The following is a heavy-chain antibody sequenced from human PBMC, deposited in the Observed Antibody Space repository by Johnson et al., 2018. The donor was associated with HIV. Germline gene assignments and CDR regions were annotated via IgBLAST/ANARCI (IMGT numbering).Heavy chain of an antibody. J-gene: IGHJ3*02. CDR3: AKVGLGHRNAFDI. D-gene: IGHD2-15*01. Sequence: QVPLVESRGASAQPGGSLIPSYAASGFTFSSFWKSWVRQAPGTGLEWVAVISYDGSNKYYADPVKGLFTISRDNSKNTLYVQMNSLRGDDTAVYYCAKVGLGHRNAFDIWGQGTMVTVSS. CDR1: GFTFSSFW. CDR2: ISYDGSNK. V-gene: IGHV3-30*18.